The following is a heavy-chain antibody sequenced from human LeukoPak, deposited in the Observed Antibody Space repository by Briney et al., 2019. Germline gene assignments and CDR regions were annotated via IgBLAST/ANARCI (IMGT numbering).Heavy chain of an antibody. J-gene: IGHJ2*01. Sequence: PSETLSLTCIVSGGSISSSRFYWAWIRQPPGKGLEWIGTIYYSGSTYYNPSLKSRVTISADTSKNQFSLNLSSVTAADTGVYYCARHVASDLRIVVVTSDWYFDLCGRGTLVTVSS. V-gene: IGHV4-39*01. D-gene: IGHD2-21*02. CDR1: GGSISSSRFY. CDR2: IYYSGST. CDR3: ARHVASDLRIVVVTSDWYFDL.